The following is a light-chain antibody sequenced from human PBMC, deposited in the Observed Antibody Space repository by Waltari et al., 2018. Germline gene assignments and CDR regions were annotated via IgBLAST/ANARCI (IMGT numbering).Light chain of an antibody. J-gene: IGKJ2*02. Sequence: QMTQSPSSLSASVGDRVTITCRASQTIDYLSWYQHKPGEAPKLLIYETSTLQSGVPTRFSGSKFGTTFIITISSLQPEDFATYFCQPNYDTPRTFGQGTKVDIK. V-gene: IGKV1-39*01. CDR1: QTIDY. CDR2: ETS. CDR3: QPNYDTPRT.